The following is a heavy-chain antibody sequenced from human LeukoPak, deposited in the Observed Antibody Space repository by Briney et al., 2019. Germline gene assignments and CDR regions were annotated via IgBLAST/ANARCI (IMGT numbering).Heavy chain of an antibody. CDR3: AKWARDCSSTSCYMRY. CDR1: GFTFSSYW. V-gene: IGHV3-7*03. D-gene: IGHD2-2*02. Sequence: GGCLRLSCVASGFTFSSYWMTWVRQAPGKGLEWVANIKQDGSEKYYVDSVKGRFTISRDNAKISLYLQMNSLRAEDTAVYYCAKWARDCSSTSCYMRYWGQGTLVTVSS. CDR2: IKQDGSEK. J-gene: IGHJ4*02.